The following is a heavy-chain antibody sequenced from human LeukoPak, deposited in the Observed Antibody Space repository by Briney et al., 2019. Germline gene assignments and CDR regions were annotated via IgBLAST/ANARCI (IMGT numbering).Heavy chain of an antibody. V-gene: IGHV1-18*01. CDR3: ARDGITMVRGVIPRGSYMDV. D-gene: IGHD3-10*01. J-gene: IGHJ6*03. CDR1: GYTFTNYA. Sequence: ASVKVSCKASGYTFTNYAMNWVRQAPGQGLEWMGWISAYKGNTNYARKLQGRVTMTTDTSTSTAYMELRSLRSDDTAVYYCARDGITMVRGVIPRGSYMDVWGEGTTVTISS. CDR2: ISAYKGNT.